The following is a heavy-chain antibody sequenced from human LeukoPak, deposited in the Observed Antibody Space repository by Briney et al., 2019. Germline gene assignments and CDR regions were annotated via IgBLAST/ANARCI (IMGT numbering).Heavy chain of an antibody. Sequence: ASVKDSSKASGYTFSASYLHSGRQAPGQGLEWMGWLSPNSGGTNYAQKFQGRVTMTGDTSITTAYMELSRLRSDDTAVYYCARYSSSSCNAGDNFDFWGQGTMVTVSS. CDR1: GYTFSASY. CDR3: ARYSSSSCNAGDNFDF. V-gene: IGHV1-2*02. D-gene: IGHD2-2*01. J-gene: IGHJ3*01. CDR2: LSPNSGGT.